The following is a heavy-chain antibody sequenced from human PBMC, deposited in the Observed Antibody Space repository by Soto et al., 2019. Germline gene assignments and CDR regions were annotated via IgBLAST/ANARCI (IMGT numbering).Heavy chain of an antibody. CDR2: IYYSGST. J-gene: IGHJ6*02. D-gene: IGHD2-2*01. CDR1: GGSISSGGYY. CDR3: ARGQCSSTSCYPYYYYYYGMDV. V-gene: IGHV4-31*03. Sequence: LSLTCTVSGGSISSGGYYWSWIRQHPGKGLEWIGYIYYSGSTYYNPSLKSRVTISVDTSKNQFSLKLSSATAADTAVYYCARGQCSSTSCYPYYYYYYGMDVWGQGTTVTVSS.